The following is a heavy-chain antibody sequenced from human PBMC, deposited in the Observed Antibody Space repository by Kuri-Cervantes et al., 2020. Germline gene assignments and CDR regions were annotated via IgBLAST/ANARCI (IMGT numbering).Heavy chain of an antibody. CDR3: AKGGASSQWFDP. Sequence: GSLRLSCTVSGGSVSNYYWSWIRQSPGKGLESIGYIYYSGNTKYNPSLKSRVTMSVDTSKNQFSLNLSSVTAADTAVYYCAKGGASSQWFDPWGQGTLVTVSS. D-gene: IGHD6-6*01. CDR2: IYYSGNT. V-gene: IGHV4-59*02. J-gene: IGHJ5*02. CDR1: GGSVSNYY.